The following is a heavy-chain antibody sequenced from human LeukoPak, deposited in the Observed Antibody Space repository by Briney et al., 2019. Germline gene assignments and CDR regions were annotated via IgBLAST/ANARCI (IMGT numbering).Heavy chain of an antibody. J-gene: IGHJ4*02. V-gene: IGHV3-23*01. CDR1: GFTLSSYE. D-gene: IGHD5-24*01. CDR3: ARRSRDGWYFDY. CDR2: IGYSGSDT. Sequence: GGSLRLSCIVSGFTLSSYEMTWFRQAPGKGLEWVSSIGYSGSDTHYADSVKGRFTVSRDNSKNTLYLQLNSLRTEDTAVYYCARRSRDGWYFDYWGQGTLVTVSS.